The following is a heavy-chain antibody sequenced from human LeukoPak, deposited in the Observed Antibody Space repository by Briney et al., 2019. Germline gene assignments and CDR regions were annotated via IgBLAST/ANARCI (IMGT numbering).Heavy chain of an antibody. CDR2: IHNSGST. CDR3: ASLYGGNSNNYYCDY. D-gene: IGHD4-23*01. Sequence: SGTLSLTSSLSRGSSSSSTYYWGWVRQPPGKGLGWVGRIHNSGSTDYNTSLTSRVTISVDTSKNQFSLKLSSVTAADTAVYYCASLYGGNSNNYYCDYWGQGTLVTVSS. J-gene: IGHJ4*02. V-gene: IGHV4-39*01. CDR1: RGSSSSSTYY.